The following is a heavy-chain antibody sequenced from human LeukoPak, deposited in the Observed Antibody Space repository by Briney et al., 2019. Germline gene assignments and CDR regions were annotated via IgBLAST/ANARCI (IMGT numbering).Heavy chain of an antibody. CDR2: IKGDGSST. D-gene: IGHD6-19*01. J-gene: IGHJ4*02. CDR1: GFIFSSYW. CDR3: ATGLRSNRGWPTDYIDY. V-gene: IGHV3-74*01. Sequence: GGSLRLSCAASGFIFSSYWMHWVRQAPGKGLVCVLRIKGDGSSTSYADSVKGRFTISRDNAKNTLYLQMNSLRAEDTAVYYCATGLRSNRGWPTDYIDYWSQGTLVTVSS.